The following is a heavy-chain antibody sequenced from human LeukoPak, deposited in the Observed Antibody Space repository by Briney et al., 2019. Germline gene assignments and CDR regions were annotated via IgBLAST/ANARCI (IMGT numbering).Heavy chain of an antibody. D-gene: IGHD1-26*01. J-gene: IGHJ4*02. CDR2: IYYSGST. CDR3: ARVRMGATLDLDY. V-gene: IGHV4-39*01. Sequence: SETLSLTCTVSGGSISSSSYYWGWIRQPPGKGLEWIGSIYYSGSTYYNPSLKSRVTISVDTSRNQFSLKLSSVTAADTAVYYCARVRMGATLDLDYWGQGTLVTVSS. CDR1: GGSISSSSYY.